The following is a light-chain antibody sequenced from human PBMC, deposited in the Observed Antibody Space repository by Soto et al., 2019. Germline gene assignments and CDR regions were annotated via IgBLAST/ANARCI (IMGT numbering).Light chain of an antibody. Sequence: QSALTQPPSASGTPGQRVTISCSGSSSNIGSNYVYWYQQLPGTAHKLLIYRNNQRPSGVPDRFSGSKSGTSASLAISGLRSEDEDDYYCAAWDDSLSGPVFGGGTKVTVL. CDR1: SSNIGSNY. CDR3: AAWDDSLSGPV. J-gene: IGLJ3*02. CDR2: RNN. V-gene: IGLV1-47*01.